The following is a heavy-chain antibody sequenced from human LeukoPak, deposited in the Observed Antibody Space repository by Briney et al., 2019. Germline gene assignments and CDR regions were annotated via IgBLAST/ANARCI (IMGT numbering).Heavy chain of an antibody. Sequence: PSETLSLTCTVSGGSISSSSYYWGWLRQPPGKGLEWIGSIYYSGSTYYNPSLKSRVTISVNTSKNQVSLKLSSVTAADTALYYCASLQRDIVVVVYDHWGQGTLVTVSS. CDR3: ASLQRDIVVVVYDH. J-gene: IGHJ4*02. V-gene: IGHV4-39*01. CDR2: IYYSGST. D-gene: IGHD2-8*02. CDR1: GGSISSSSYY.